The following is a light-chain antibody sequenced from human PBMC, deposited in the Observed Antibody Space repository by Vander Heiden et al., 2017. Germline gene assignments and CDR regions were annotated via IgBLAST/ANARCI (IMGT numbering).Light chain of an antibody. V-gene: IGKV3-20*01. CDR1: QSVSSSD. CDR2: CAA. CDR3: QQDGSSPLT. J-gene: IGKJ4*02. Sequence: EIVLTKSPGTLSLSPGERATLSCRASQSVSSSDLAWDQQKAGQAHRLLNDCAASRATGIPDRFSGRGSGTDFTRTISRLEPEDFAVYYCQQDGSSPLTFGGGTKVEIK.